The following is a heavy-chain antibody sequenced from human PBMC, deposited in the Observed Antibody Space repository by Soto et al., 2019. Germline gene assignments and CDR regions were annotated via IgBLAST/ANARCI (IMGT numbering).Heavy chain of an antibody. Sequence: EVQLLESGGGLVKPGGSLRLSCAASGFTFSNDWMNWVRQAPGKGLEWVGRIKSKTDGGTTDYAAPVRGRFTSSRDESKNTLYLQMNSLKTEDTAVYYCTTDYSYSSSYEGYYYYYGMDVWGQGTTVTVSS. V-gene: IGHV3-15*07. CDR1: GFTFSNDW. CDR2: IKSKTDGGTT. J-gene: IGHJ6*02. D-gene: IGHD6-6*01. CDR3: TTDYSYSSSYEGYYYYYGMDV.